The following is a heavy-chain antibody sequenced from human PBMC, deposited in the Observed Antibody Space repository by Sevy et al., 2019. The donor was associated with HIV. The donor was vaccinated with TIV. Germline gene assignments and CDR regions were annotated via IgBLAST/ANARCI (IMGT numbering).Heavy chain of an antibody. V-gene: IGHV3-48*03. CDR3: TRNGGALDNGFDP. CDR1: GFTFSSYD. Sequence: GGSLRLSCTASGFTFSSYDMNWVRQAPGKGLEWVSKISSSGSSLYYADSVKGRFTISRDNAKNSLNLQMNSLGAEDTAVYYCTRNGGALDNGFDPWGQGTLVTVSS. D-gene: IGHD2-8*01. J-gene: IGHJ5*02. CDR2: ISSSGSSL.